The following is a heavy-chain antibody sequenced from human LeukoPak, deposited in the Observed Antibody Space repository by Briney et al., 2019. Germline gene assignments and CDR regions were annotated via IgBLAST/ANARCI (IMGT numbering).Heavy chain of an antibody. V-gene: IGHV1-69-2*01. D-gene: IGHD1-1*01. CDR3: AIPERLVGGDPVDF. Sequence: ASVKVSCKASGYTFTYYYIHWFQQAPGKGLEWMGRIDPEDGETFYAENFQGRATMTADTTTDTAYMDLSSLKSEDTAVYFCAIPERLVGGDPVDFWGQGTMVIVSS. CDR2: IDPEDGET. CDR1: GYTFTYYY. J-gene: IGHJ3*01.